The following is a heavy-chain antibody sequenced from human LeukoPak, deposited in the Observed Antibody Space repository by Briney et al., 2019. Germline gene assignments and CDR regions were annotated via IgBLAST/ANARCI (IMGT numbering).Heavy chain of an antibody. D-gene: IGHD5-24*01. CDR3: AGLQMATITADY. CDR1: GFTFSIYA. Sequence: GGSLRLPCAASGFTFSIYAMSWVRQAPGKGLEWVSVISGSGGSKNYADSVKGRFTISRNNSKNTLYLQMNSLRAEDTAVYYCAGLQMATITADYWGQGTLVTVSS. CDR2: ISGSGGSK. V-gene: IGHV3-23*01. J-gene: IGHJ4*02.